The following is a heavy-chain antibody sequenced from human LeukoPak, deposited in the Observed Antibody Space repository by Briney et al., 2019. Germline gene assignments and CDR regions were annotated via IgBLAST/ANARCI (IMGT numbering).Heavy chain of an antibody. CDR1: GFTVSRNY. CDR2: IYSGGST. J-gene: IGHJ5*02. V-gene: IGHV3-53*01. Sequence: GGSLRLSCAASGFTVSRNYMSWVRQAPGKGLEWVSVIYSGGSTYYADSVKGRFTISRDNSKNTLYLQMNSLRAEDTAVYYCARDAVKDYDFWSGYSGDNNWFDPWGQGTLVTVSS. CDR3: ARDAVKDYDFWSGYSGDNNWFDP. D-gene: IGHD3-3*01.